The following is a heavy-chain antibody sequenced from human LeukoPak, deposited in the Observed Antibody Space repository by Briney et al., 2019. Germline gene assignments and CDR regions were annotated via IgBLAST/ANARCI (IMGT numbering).Heavy chain of an antibody. CDR2: INHSGST. CDR1: GGSFSGYY. Sequence: PSETLSLTCAVYGGSFSGYYWSWIRQPPGKGLEWIGEINHSGSTNYNPSLKSRVTISVDTPKNQFSLKLSSVTAADTAVYYCARTYYDFWRSPYYYYYYYMDVWGKGTTVTVSS. J-gene: IGHJ6*03. CDR3: ARTYYDFWRSPYYYYYYYMDV. D-gene: IGHD3-3*01. V-gene: IGHV4-34*01.